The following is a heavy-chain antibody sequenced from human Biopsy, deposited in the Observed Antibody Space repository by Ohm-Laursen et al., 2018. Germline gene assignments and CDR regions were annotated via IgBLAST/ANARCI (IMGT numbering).Heavy chain of an antibody. V-gene: IGHV4-59*01. CDR1: GVSISSYY. J-gene: IGHJ2*01. CDR2: AYYTGST. Sequence: SDTLSLTCAVSGVSISSYYWSWIRQSPGQGLEWIGYAYYTGSTGYNPSLQSRITISVDTSKNHYFLRLRSVTPADTAIYYCARDRGYYSDRTVPGYFDLWGRGTLVTVSS. CDR3: ARDRGYYSDRTVPGYFDL. D-gene: IGHD3-22*01.